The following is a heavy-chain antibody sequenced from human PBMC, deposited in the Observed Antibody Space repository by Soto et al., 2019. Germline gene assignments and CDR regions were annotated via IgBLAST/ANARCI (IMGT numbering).Heavy chain of an antibody. V-gene: IGHV3-15*01. CDR1: GFIFSNAW. CDR3: TTGWSSKDY. D-gene: IGHD3-3*01. Sequence: GGSLRLSCAASGFIFSNAWMSWVRQAPGRGLEWVGRIKSKADGGTTNYAAPVKGRFNISRDGSKNTLYLQMNGLKTEDTAVYYCTTGWSSKDYWGQGTLVTVSS. J-gene: IGHJ4*02. CDR2: IKSKADGGTT.